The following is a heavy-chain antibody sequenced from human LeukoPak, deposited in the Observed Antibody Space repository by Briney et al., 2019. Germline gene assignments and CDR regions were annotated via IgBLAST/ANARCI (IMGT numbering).Heavy chain of an antibody. J-gene: IGHJ6*02. V-gene: IGHV3-30*18. Sequence: PGRSLRLSCAASGFTFSRHDMHWVRQAPGRGLEWVALISYDGTNKYYGDSVEGRFTISRDNSKNTLYLQMNSLRPEDTAVYYCAKRMEYYYGMDVWGQGTTVTVSS. CDR3: AKRMEYYYGMDV. CDR2: ISYDGTNK. CDR1: GFTFSRHD. D-gene: IGHD1-1*01.